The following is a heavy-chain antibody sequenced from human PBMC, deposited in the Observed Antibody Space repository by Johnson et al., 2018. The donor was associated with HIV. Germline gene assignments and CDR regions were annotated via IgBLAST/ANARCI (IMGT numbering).Heavy chain of an antibody. D-gene: IGHD3-10*01. J-gene: IGHJ3*02. CDR1: GFTFSSYA. Sequence: HVQLVESGGGVVQPGRSLRLSCAASGFTFSSYAMHWARQAPGKGLEWVAVISYDGSNKYYADSVKGRFTISRDNSKNTLYLQMNSLRAEDTAVYYCAKCGDADAFDIWGQGTMVTVSS. CDR3: AKCGDADAFDI. CDR2: ISYDGSNK. V-gene: IGHV3-30*18.